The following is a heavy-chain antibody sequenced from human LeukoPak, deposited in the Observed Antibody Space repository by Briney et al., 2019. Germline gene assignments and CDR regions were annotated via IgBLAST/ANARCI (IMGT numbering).Heavy chain of an antibody. V-gene: IGHV4-30-2*01. CDR1: GGSISSGGYY. CDR2: IYHSGST. J-gene: IGHJ4*02. D-gene: IGHD3-22*01. CDR3: ARVETNYYDSSGYYSIDY. Sequence: PSETLSLTCTVSGGSISSGGYYWSWIRQPPGKGLEWIGYIYHSGSTYYNPSLKSRVTISVDRSKNQFSLKLSSVTAADTAVYYCARVETNYYDSSGYYSIDYWGQGTLVTVSS.